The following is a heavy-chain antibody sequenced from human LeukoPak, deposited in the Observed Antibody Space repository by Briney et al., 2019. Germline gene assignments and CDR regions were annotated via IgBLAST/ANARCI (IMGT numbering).Heavy chain of an antibody. Sequence: SETLSLTCAVYGGSFSGYYWSWIRQPPGKGLEWIGEINHSGSTNYNPSLKSRVTISVDTSKNQFSLKLSSVTAADTAVYYCARVPRRGIAAAGTQDVWGKGTTVTVSS. J-gene: IGHJ6*04. CDR1: GGSFSGYY. D-gene: IGHD6-13*01. V-gene: IGHV4-34*01. CDR3: ARVPRRGIAAAGTQDV. CDR2: INHSGST.